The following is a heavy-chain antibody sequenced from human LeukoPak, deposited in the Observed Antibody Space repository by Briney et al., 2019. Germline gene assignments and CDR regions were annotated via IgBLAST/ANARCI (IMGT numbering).Heavy chain of an antibody. CDR2: ISYDGSNK. J-gene: IGHJ3*02. Sequence: GGSLRLSCAASGFTFSSYGIHWVRQAPGKWLEWVAVISYDGSNKYYVDSVKGRFTISRDNSKNTLNLQMNSLRAEDTAVYYCAKMRTPTAHSGDAFDIWGQGTMVTVSS. D-gene: IGHD4-17*01. CDR1: GFTFSSYG. CDR3: AKMRTPTAHSGDAFDI. V-gene: IGHV3-30*18.